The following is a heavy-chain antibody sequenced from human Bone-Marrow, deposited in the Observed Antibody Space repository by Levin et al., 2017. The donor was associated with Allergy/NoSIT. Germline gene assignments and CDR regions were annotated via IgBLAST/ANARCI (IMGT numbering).Heavy chain of an antibody. CDR2: INPGRSA. Sequence: PSETLSLTCAVYGGSFNSFYWSWVRQTPGKGLEWIGEINPGRSAKYNPSLKSPVTISVDTSKSQFSLRLTSVTAADTAVYYCARGVHYSSGWGYAYYYMDVWGKGTPVTVSS. CDR1: GGSFNSFY. J-gene: IGHJ6*03. D-gene: IGHD6-19*01. CDR3: ARGVHYSSGWGYAYYYMDV. V-gene: IGHV4-34*01.